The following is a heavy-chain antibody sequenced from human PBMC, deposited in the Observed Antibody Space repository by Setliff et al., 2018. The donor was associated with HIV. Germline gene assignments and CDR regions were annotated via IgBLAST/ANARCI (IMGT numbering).Heavy chain of an antibody. J-gene: IGHJ6*03. CDR2: IYYSGST. V-gene: IGHV4-59*01. CDR3: ARGDYYYYYMDV. CDR1: GGSITNYY. Sequence: SETLSLTCTVSGGSITNYYWNWIRQPPGKGLEWIGYIYYSGSTNYNPSLKSRVTISVDTSKKQSSLKLNSVTAADTAVYYCARGDYYYYYMDVWGKGTTVTVSS.